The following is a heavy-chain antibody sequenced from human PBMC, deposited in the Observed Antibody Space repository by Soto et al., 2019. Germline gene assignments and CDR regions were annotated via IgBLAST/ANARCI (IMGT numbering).Heavy chain of an antibody. CDR1: GFTFSGSA. CDR3: TSLESGIAGN. V-gene: IGHV3-73*02. CDR2: IRSKANSYAT. J-gene: IGHJ4*02. D-gene: IGHD6-13*01. Sequence: EVQLVESGGGLVQPGGSLKLSCAASGFTFSGSAMHWVRQASGKGLEWVGRIRSKANSYATAYAASVKGRFTISRDDSKNTAYLQMNGLKTEDTAVYYCTSLESGIAGNWGQGTLVTVSS.